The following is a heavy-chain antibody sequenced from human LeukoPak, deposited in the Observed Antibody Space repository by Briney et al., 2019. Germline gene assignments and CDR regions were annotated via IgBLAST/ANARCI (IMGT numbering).Heavy chain of an antibody. D-gene: IGHD1-26*01. CDR2: IKEDGSEK. J-gene: IGHJ4*02. Sequence: PGGSLRLSCAASGFTFSSHWMNWVRQAPGKGLEWVANIKEDGSEKYYVDSVKGRFTISRDNAKNSLCLQMNSLRAEVTAIYYCVRSGGYWGEGTLVTVSS. CDR1: GFTFSSHW. CDR3: VRSGGY. V-gene: IGHV3-7*05.